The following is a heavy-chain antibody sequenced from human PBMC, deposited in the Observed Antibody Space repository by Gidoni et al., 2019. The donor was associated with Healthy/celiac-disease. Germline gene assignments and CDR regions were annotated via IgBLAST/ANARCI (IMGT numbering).Heavy chain of an antibody. Sequence: QVQLQQWGAGLLKPSETLSLTCAVYGGSFCGYSWSWIRQPPGKGLEWIGEINHSGSTNYNPSLKSRVTISVDTSKNQFSLKLSSVTAADTAVYYCARGGRTFSGSTYYYYYYMDVWGKGTTVTVSS. CDR1: GGSFCGYS. CDR3: ARGGRTFSGSTYYYYYYMDV. V-gene: IGHV4-34*01. J-gene: IGHJ6*03. CDR2: INHSGST. D-gene: IGHD1-26*01.